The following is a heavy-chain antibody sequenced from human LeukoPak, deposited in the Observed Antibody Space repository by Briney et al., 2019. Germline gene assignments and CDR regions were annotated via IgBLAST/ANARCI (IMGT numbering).Heavy chain of an antibody. D-gene: IGHD3-10*01. CDR1: GGTFSSYA. J-gene: IGHJ6*03. CDR3: ARSPITMVRGVNYYYYYMDV. Sequence: SVKVSCKASGGTFSSYAISWVRQAPGQGLEWMGGIIPIFGTPDYAQKFQGRVTITADKSTSTAYMELSSLRSEDTAVYYCARSPITMVRGVNYYYYYMDVWGKGTTVTVSS. V-gene: IGHV1-69*06. CDR2: IIPIFGTP.